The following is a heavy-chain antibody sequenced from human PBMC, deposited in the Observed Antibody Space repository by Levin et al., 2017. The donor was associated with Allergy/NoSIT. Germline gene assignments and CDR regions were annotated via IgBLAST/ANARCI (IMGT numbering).Heavy chain of an antibody. CDR3: ARSQWHSPGRGEYYYYGLDV. CDR1: GYSFTSYW. V-gene: IGHV5-51*01. Sequence: GESLKISCKGSGYSFTSYWIGWVRQMPGKGLEWMGIIYPGDSDTRYSPSFQGQVTISADRSISTAYLQWSILKASDTAMYYCARSQWHSPGRGEYYYYGLDVWGQGTTVTVSS. D-gene: IGHD3-10*01. CDR2: IYPGDSDT. J-gene: IGHJ6*02.